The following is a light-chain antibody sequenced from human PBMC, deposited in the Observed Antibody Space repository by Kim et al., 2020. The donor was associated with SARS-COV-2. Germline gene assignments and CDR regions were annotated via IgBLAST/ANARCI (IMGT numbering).Light chain of an antibody. V-gene: IGKV1-27*01. Sequence: DIQMTQSPSSLSASVGDRVTITCRASQDIANSLAWYQQKPGKVPQVLIYAASTLQSGVPSRFSGSGSGTEFTLTIGSLQTEDVATYYCQKYNSAPWTFGPGTKLEIK. CDR2: AAS. CDR1: QDIANS. J-gene: IGKJ1*01. CDR3: QKYNSAPWT.